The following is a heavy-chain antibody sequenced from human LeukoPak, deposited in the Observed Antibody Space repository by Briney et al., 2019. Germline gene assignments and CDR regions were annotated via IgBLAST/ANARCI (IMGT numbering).Heavy chain of an antibody. CDR2: ISSSSSYI. D-gene: IGHD3-16*01. CDR3: ARGISAYHAFDI. J-gene: IGHJ3*02. V-gene: IGHV3-21*01. CDR1: GFTFSSYS. Sequence: GGSLRLSCAASGFTFSSYSMNWVRQAPGKGLEWVSSISSSSSYIYYADSVKGRFTISRDNAKDSLYLQMNSLRAEDTAVYYCARGISAYHAFDIWGQRTMVTVSS.